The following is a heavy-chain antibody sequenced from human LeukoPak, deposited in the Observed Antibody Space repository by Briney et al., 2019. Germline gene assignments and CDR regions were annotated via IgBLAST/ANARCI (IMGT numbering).Heavy chain of an antibody. V-gene: IGHV4-34*01. D-gene: IGHD3-22*01. CDR1: GGSFSGYY. Sequence: SETLSLTCVVYGGSFSGYYWSWIRQPPGKGLERIREINHSGSTNYNPSLKSRVTISVDTSKNQFSLKLSSVTAADTAVYYCARVGKTYYYASSGYQADYWGQGTLVTVSS. J-gene: IGHJ4*02. CDR2: INHSGST. CDR3: ARVGKTYYYASSGYQADY.